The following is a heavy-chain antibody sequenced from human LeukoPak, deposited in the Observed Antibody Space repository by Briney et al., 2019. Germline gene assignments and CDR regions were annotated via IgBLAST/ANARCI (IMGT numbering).Heavy chain of an antibody. CDR1: GFTFSSYS. J-gene: IGHJ4*02. CDR2: ISSSSSYI. D-gene: IGHD3-3*01. V-gene: IGHV3-21*01. Sequence: GGSLRLSCAASGFTFSSYSMNWVRQAPGKGLEWVASISSSSSYIYYVDSVKGRFTISRDNAKNSLYLQMHSLRAEDTAVYYCARDYDFWSDIDYWGQGTLVTVSS. CDR3: ARDYDFWSDIDY.